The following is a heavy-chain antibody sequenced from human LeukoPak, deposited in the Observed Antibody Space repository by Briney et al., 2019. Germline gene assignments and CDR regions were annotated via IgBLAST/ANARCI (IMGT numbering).Heavy chain of an antibody. CDR2: IWFDGSTK. CDR3: ASAAGPFDN. J-gene: IGHJ4*02. Sequence: GSLRLSCAASGFTFSSYGMHWVRQAPGKGLEWVAVIWFDGSTKYYVDSVNGRFTISRDNSKNTLYLQMNSLRAEDTAVYYCASAAGPFDNWGQGTLVTVSS. CDR1: GFTFSSYG. V-gene: IGHV3-33*01. D-gene: IGHD6-13*01.